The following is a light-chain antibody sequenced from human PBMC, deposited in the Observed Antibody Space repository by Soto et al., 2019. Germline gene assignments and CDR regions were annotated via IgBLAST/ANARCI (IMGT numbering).Light chain of an antibody. J-gene: IGKJ4*01. CDR3: QQRSNS. CDR2: DAS. V-gene: IGKV3-11*01. CDR1: QSVSRS. Sequence: EIVFPQSPATMSLSPGDRATLSCRARQSVSRSLTWYQQKPGQAPRLLIYDASTRATGIPPRFSGSGSGTDFTLTISSLEPEDFAVYYCQQRSNSVGGGTKVDIK.